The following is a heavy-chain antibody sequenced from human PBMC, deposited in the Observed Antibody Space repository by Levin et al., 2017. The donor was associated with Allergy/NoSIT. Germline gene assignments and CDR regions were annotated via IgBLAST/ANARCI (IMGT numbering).Heavy chain of an antibody. CDR2: INSDGT. Sequence: GESLKISCAASGFTFSSYWMHWVRQAPGKGLVWVSRINSDGTIYGDSVKGRFTISRDNAKNTLYLQMHSLRVEDTAVYYCARVGPAGTIFGVDVGAYYFDYWGQGTLVTVSS. D-gene: IGHD3-3*01. V-gene: IGHV3-74*01. CDR3: ARVGPAGTIFGVDVGAYYFDY. CDR1: GFTFSSYW. J-gene: IGHJ4*02.